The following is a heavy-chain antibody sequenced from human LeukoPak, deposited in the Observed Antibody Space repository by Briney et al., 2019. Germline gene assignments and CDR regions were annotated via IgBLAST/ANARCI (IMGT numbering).Heavy chain of an antibody. V-gene: IGHV3-74*01. CDR2: INDDGSAT. CDR3: AREEEMATNTDY. D-gene: IGHD5-24*01. J-gene: IGHJ4*02. Sequence: PGGSLRLSCAASGFTFRRHWMHWVRHAPGKGLVWVSRINDDGSATYYADSVKGRFSISRDNPKNTLYLHMHSLRADDTAVYYCAREEEMATNTDYWGQGTLVTVSS. CDR1: GFTFRRHW.